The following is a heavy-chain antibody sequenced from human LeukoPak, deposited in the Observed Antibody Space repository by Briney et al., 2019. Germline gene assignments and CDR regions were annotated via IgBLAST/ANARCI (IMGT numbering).Heavy chain of an antibody. D-gene: IGHD6-19*01. J-gene: IGHJ4*02. CDR3: AKDKYSSGWYPSLGY. CDR2: ISGRGASK. CDR1: GFTVSSDA. Sequence: GGSLRLSCAASGFTVSSDAMSWVRQAQGQGLEWVSGISGRGASKYYADSVKGRFTISRDNSKNTLYLQMNSLRAEDTAVYYCAKDKYSSGWYPSLGYWGQGTLVTVSS. V-gene: IGHV3-23*01.